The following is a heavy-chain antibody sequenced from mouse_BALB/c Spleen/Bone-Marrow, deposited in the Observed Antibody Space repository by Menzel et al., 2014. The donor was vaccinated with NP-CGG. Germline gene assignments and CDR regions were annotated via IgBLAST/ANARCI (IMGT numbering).Heavy chain of an antibody. CDR3: ATYDGYCFDY. Sequence: EVKLVESGPSLVKPSQPLSLPCSVTGDSITSGYWNWIRKFPGNKLEYMGYISYSGNTYYNPSLKSRISITRDTSKNQYYLQLNSVTTEDTAAYYCATYDGYCFDYWGQGTTLTVSS. CDR2: ISYSGNT. D-gene: IGHD2-3*01. V-gene: IGHV3-8*02. J-gene: IGHJ2*01. CDR1: GDSITSGY.